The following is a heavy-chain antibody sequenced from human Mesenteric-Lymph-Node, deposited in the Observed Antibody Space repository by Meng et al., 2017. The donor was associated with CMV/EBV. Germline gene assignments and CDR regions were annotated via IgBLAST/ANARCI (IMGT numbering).Heavy chain of an antibody. CDR2: ISSSSTI. V-gene: IGHV3-69-1*02. J-gene: IGHJ4*02. D-gene: IGHD3-10*01. CDR1: GFTFSDYY. CDR3: ARVLSFGELSY. Sequence: GGSLRLSCAASGFTFSDYYMNWVRQAPGKGLEWVSSISSSSTIYYADSVKGRSTISRDNAKNSLYLQMNSLRAEDTAVYYCARVLSFGELSYWGQGTLVTVSS.